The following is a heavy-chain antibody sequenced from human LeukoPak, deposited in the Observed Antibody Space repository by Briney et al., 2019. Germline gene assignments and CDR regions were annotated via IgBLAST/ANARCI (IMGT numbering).Heavy chain of an antibody. CDR2: IYYSGST. CDR1: GGFISSGGYY. CDR3: ARGRREVRSYYDSSGYNDY. J-gene: IGHJ4*02. V-gene: IGHV4-31*03. Sequence: SETLSLTCTVSGGFISSGGYYWSWIRQHPGKGLEWIGYIYYSGSTYYNPSLKSRVTISVDTSKNQFSLKLSSVTAADTAVYYCARGRREVRSYYDSSGYNDYWGQGTLVTVSS. D-gene: IGHD3-22*01.